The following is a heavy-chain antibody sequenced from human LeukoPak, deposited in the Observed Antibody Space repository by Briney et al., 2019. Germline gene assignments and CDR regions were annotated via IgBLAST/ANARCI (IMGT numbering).Heavy chain of an antibody. Sequence: LETLSLTCTVSGGSISSYYWSWIRQPPGKGLEWIGYIYYSGSTNYNPSLKSRVTISVDTSKNQFSLKLSSVTAADTAVYYCAGNRGRIDYWGQGTLVTVSS. J-gene: IGHJ4*02. CDR2: IYYSGST. CDR3: AGNRGRIDY. CDR1: GGSISSYY. V-gene: IGHV4-59*08.